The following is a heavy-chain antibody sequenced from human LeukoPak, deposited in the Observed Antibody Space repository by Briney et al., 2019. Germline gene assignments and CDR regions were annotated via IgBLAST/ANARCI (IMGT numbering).Heavy chain of an antibody. Sequence: PGGSLRLSCAASGFTFSSYWMHWVRHAPGKGLVWVSRINSDGSSTSYADSVKGRFTISRDNAKNTLYLQMNSLRAEDTAVYYCARGLYIAVAAPWGQGTLVTVSS. CDR3: ARGLYIAVAAP. CDR2: INSDGSST. CDR1: GFTFSSYW. V-gene: IGHV3-74*01. D-gene: IGHD6-19*01. J-gene: IGHJ5*02.